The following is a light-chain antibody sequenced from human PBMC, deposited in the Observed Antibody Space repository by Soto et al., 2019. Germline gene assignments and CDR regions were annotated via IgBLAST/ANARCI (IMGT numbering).Light chain of an antibody. CDR2: GNT. CDR3: QSFDNSLSVLYV. V-gene: IGLV1-40*01. CDR1: SSNIGAGYD. Sequence: QSVLTQPPSVSGAPGQRVTISCTGSSSNIGAGYDVHWYRQVPGTAPKLLIFGNTNRPSGVPDRFSGSKSGTSASLAITGLQAEDEADYYCQSFDNSLSVLYVFGTGT. J-gene: IGLJ1*01.